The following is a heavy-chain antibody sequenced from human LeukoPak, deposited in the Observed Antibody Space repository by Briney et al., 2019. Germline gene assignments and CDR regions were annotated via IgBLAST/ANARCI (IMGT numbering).Heavy chain of an antibody. D-gene: IGHD5-12*01. J-gene: IGHJ4*02. V-gene: IGHV3-11*01. CDR1: GFRFSDYY. Sequence: GGSLRLSCAASGFRFSDYYMSWIRQAPGKGLEWLSYISSSGSTIFYADSEKGRFTISRDNAKNSLYLQMNSLGAEDTAVYYCARVGAVATISLDYWGQGTLVTVSS. CDR2: ISSSGSTI. CDR3: ARVGAVATISLDY.